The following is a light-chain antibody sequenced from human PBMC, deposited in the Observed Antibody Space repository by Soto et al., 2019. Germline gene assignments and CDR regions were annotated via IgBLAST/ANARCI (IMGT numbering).Light chain of an antibody. CDR3: QQYERYPMT. CDR2: KAS. CDR1: QSISPW. Sequence: DSPMTQFPSTLSASVGDRVTITCRASQSISPWLAWYQQKPGKAPKFLISKASTLQSGVPPRFSGSGSGTEFTLTISSLQPDDFATYYCQQYERYPMTFGGGTKVEIK. J-gene: IGKJ4*02. V-gene: IGKV1-5*03.